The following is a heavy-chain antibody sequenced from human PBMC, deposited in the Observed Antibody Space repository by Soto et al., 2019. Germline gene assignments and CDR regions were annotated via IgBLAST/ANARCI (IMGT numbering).Heavy chain of an antibody. D-gene: IGHD6-6*01. J-gene: IGHJ5*02. CDR2: IYYSGST. V-gene: IGHV4-31*03. Sequence: SETLSLTCTVSGGSISSGGYYWSWIRQHPGKGLEWIGYIYYSGSTYYNPSLKSRVTISVDTSKNQFSLKLSSVTAADTAVYYCARDRIAARRGGWFDPWGQGTQVTVSS. CDR3: ARDRIAARRGGWFDP. CDR1: GGSISSGGYY.